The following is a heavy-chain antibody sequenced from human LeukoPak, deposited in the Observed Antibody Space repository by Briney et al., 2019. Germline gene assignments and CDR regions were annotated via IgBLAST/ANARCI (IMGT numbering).Heavy chain of an antibody. J-gene: IGHJ4*02. CDR3: ARGFAPRQPLLGRVIAAHAYFDY. Sequence: PSETLSLTCAVYGGSFSGYYWSWIRQPPGKGLEWIGEINHSGSTNYNPSLKSRVTISVDTSKNQFSLKLSSVTAADTAVYYCARGFAPRQPLLGRVIAAHAYFDYWGQGTLVTVSS. CDR1: GGSFSGYY. D-gene: IGHD6-6*01. V-gene: IGHV4-34*01. CDR2: INHSGST.